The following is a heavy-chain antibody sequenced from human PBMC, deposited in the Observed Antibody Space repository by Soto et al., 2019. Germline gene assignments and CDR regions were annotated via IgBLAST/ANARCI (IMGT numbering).Heavy chain of an antibody. V-gene: IGHV3-23*01. CDR3: AKGIAATDTDYYLAMDV. Sequence: PGGSLRLSCSASGFTFSSYAMSWVRQAPGKGLEWVSSISGSGDNTHYADSVKGRFTISRDNSKNTLYLQMAGLRAEDTAVHYCAKGIAATDTDYYLAMDVWGQGATVTVSS. J-gene: IGHJ6*02. D-gene: IGHD6-13*01. CDR1: GFTFSSYA. CDR2: ISGSGDNT.